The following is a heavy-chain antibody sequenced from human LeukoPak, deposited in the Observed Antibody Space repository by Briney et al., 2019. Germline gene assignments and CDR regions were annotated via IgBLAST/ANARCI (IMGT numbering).Heavy chain of an antibody. V-gene: IGHV3-9*01. Sequence: GGSLRLSCAASGFTFEDYAMHWVRQAPGKGLEWVSGISWNSGSIGYADSVKGRFTISRDNAKNSLYLQMNSLRAEDTAVYYCARDTAGDYWGQGTLVTVSS. CDR1: GFTFEDYA. CDR2: ISWNSGSI. CDR3: ARDTAGDY. D-gene: IGHD6-13*01. J-gene: IGHJ4*02.